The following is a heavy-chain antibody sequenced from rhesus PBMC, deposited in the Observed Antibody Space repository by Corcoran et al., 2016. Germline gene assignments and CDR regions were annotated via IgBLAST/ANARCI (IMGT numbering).Heavy chain of an antibody. J-gene: IGHJ5-1*01. CDR3: ARDPDNRFDV. CDR2: IYGKGGSN. Sequence: QVQLQESGPGLVKPSETLSLTCAVSGYSISSGYYWTWIRPPQGTGLEWIGSIYGKGGSNYLNPARKSRVTLSVDTSKNQFSLKLRSVTAADTAVYYCARDPDNRFDVWGPGVLVTVSS. V-gene: IGHV4S14*01. CDR1: GYSISSGYY.